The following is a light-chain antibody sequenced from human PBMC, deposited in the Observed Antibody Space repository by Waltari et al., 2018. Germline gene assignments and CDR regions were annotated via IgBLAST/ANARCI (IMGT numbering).Light chain of an antibody. V-gene: IGLV4-69*01. CDR1: SGHSTNV. J-gene: IGLJ3*02. Sequence: QLVLTQSPSASASLGASVKLTCTLSSGHSTNVLAWLQQQPQKGPRFLLKVNSDGSHTKGDGSPGRVAGSSSGAEPYRTTSSLQSEDEADYYCQTGVYGTWVFGGGTTLTVL. CDR3: QTGVYGTWV. CDR2: VNSDGSH.